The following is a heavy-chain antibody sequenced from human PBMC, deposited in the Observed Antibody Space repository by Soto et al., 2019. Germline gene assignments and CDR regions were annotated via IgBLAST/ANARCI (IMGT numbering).Heavy chain of an antibody. J-gene: IGHJ3*02. V-gene: IGHV4-59*01. Sequence: SETLSLTCTVSGGSISSYYWTWIRQPPGKGLEWIGYIHYSGSTNYNPSLKSRVTISVDTSKNHFSLKLSSVSAADTAVYYCARDSTYRGAFDIWGQGTTVTVSS. CDR1: GGSISSYY. CDR2: IHYSGST. D-gene: IGHD3-16*02. CDR3: ARDSTYRGAFDI.